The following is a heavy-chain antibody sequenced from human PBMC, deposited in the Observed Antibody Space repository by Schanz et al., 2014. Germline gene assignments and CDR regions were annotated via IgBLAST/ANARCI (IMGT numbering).Heavy chain of an antibody. V-gene: IGHV3-21*01. Sequence: EVHLVESGGGLVKRGGSLRLSCAASGFTFSSYSMNWVRQAPGKGLEWVSTIGYLGDTYYPDSVKGRFTISRDNAKNTLYLQMNSLRAEDTAVYYCARDSRPNYDFLTAYYSIDYWGQGTLVTVSS. CDR2: TIGYLGDT. J-gene: IGHJ4*02. CDR3: ARDSRPNYDFLTAYYSIDY. CDR1: GFTFSSYS. D-gene: IGHD3-9*01.